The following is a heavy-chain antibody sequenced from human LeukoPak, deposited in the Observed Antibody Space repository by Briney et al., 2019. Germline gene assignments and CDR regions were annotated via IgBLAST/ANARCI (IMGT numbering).Heavy chain of an antibody. V-gene: IGHV3-48*04. CDR3: ARDVTYYGGDWFNP. D-gene: IGHD4-23*01. CDR1: GFTFSSSA. J-gene: IGHJ5*02. Sequence: GGSLRLSCAASGFTFSSSAMNWVRQAPGKGLEWVSYISSGTSTIYYADSVKGRFTISRDNAKNSLYLQTNSLRAEDTAVYYCARDVTYYGGDWFNPWGQGTLVTVSS. CDR2: ISSGTSTI.